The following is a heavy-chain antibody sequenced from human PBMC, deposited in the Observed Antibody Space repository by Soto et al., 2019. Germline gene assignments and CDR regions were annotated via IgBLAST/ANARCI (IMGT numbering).Heavy chain of an antibody. CDR1: RFTFSDYS. CDR2: ISNNKI. V-gene: IGHV3-48*02. Sequence: GGSLRLSCAASRFTFSDYSMNWVRQAPGKGLEWVSYISNNKIYYTESVKGRFTISRDNAKNSVYLQMNSLRDEDTAVYYCARDSAHAFDIWGQGTMVTVSS. CDR3: ARDSAHAFDI. J-gene: IGHJ3*02. D-gene: IGHD1-26*01.